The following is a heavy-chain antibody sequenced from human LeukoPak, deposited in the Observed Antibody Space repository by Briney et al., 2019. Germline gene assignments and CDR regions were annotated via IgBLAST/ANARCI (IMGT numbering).Heavy chain of an antibody. CDR1: GFTFSSYW. CDR3: ARDRSGKRLPMAV. Sequence: QPGWSLRLSRAASGFTFSSYWMSWVRQAPGKGLEWVANIKQDGSEKYYVDSVKGRFTISRDNAKNSLYLQMNSLRAEDTALYYCARDRSGKRLPMAVWGKGTTVTVSS. D-gene: IGHD3-10*01. V-gene: IGHV3-7*03. J-gene: IGHJ6*03. CDR2: IKQDGSEK.